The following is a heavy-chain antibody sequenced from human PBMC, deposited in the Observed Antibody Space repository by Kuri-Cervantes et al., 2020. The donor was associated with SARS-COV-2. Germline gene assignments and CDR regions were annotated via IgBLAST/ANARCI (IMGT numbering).Heavy chain of an antibody. Sequence: GGSLRLSCAASGFTFSSYWMGWVRQAPGKGLEWVANIKQDGSEKYYVDSVKGRFTISRDNAKNSLYLQMNSLRAEDTAVYYCARERAGYCSGGSCYRGGRFDYWGQGTLVTVSS. CDR2: IKQDGSEK. CDR3: ARERAGYCSGGSCYRGGRFDY. D-gene: IGHD2-15*01. J-gene: IGHJ4*02. V-gene: IGHV3-7*01. CDR1: GFTFSSYW.